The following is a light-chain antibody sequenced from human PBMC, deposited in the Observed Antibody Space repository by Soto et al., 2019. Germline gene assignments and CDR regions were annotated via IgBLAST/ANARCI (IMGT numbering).Light chain of an antibody. Sequence: QSVVTQPPSVSGAPGQRVTISCTGSSSNIGAGYDVHWYQQLPGTAPKLLIYGNSNRPSGVPDRFSGSKSGTSASLAITGLQAEDEADYYCQSYDSSLSALVFGGGTKPTVL. CDR3: QSYDSSLSALV. CDR2: GNS. CDR1: SSNIGAGYD. J-gene: IGLJ2*01. V-gene: IGLV1-40*01.